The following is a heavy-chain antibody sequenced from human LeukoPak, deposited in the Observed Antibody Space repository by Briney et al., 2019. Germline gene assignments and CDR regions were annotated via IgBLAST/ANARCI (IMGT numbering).Heavy chain of an antibody. CDR3: AKDVGIGVAPDAFDI. V-gene: IGHV3-30*18. CDR1: GFTFSSYG. D-gene: IGHD6-19*01. J-gene: IGHJ3*02. CDR2: ISYDGSNK. Sequence: GGSLRLSCAASGFTFSSYGMHWVRQAPGKGLEWVAVISYDGSNKYYADSVKGRFTISRDNSKNTLYLQMNSLRAEDTAVYYCAKDVGIGVAPDAFDIWGQGTMVTVSS.